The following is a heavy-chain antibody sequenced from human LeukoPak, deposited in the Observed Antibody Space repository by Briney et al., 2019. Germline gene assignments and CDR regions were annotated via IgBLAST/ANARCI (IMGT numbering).Heavy chain of an antibody. V-gene: IGHV3-53*01. J-gene: IGHJ4*02. CDR1: GFTVITND. CDR3: ARGVEPLAANTLAY. Sequence: GGSLRLSCAASGFTVITNDMTWVRQAPGKGLECVSVLYSDGNTKYADSVQGRFTISRDNSKNTPYLEMNSLSPDDTAVYYCARGVEPLAANTLAYWGQGTLVTVSS. CDR2: LYSDGNT. D-gene: IGHD1-14*01.